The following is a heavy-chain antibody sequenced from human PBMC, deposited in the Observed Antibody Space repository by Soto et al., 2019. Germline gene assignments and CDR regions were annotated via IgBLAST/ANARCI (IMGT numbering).Heavy chain of an antibody. V-gene: IGHV1-8*01. CDR2: MNPNSGNT. Sequence: ASVKVSCEASGYTFTSYYSKWVRQATGQGLEWMGWMNPNSGNTGYAQKFQGRVTMTRNTSISTAYMELSSLRSEDTAVYYCARVVGYYDFWSGYFRPPPGDDAIQYFHSDLAFWGKGTTDPVS. CDR3: ARVVGYYDFWSGYFRPPPGDDAIQYFHSDLAF. D-gene: IGHD3-3*01. J-gene: IGHJ6*03. CDR1: GYTFTSYY.